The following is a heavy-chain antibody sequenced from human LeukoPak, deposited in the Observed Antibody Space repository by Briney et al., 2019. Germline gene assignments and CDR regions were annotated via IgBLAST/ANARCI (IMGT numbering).Heavy chain of an antibody. CDR1: GFTFSSYS. CDR2: ISSSSSYI. Sequence: PGGSLRLSCAASGFTFSSYSMNWVRQAPGKGLEWVSSISSSSSYIYYADSVKGRFTISRDNAKNSLYLQMNSLRAEDTAVYYCARGEAVAGFSRLNFDYWGQGTLVTVSS. D-gene: IGHD6-19*01. CDR3: ARGEAVAGFSRLNFDY. J-gene: IGHJ4*02. V-gene: IGHV3-21*01.